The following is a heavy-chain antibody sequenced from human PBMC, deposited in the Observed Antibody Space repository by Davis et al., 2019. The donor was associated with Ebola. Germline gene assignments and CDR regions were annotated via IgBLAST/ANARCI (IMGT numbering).Heavy chain of an antibody. CDR3: ARHESLYDSGGLDN. D-gene: IGHD3-22*01. J-gene: IGHJ4*02. CDR2: IYPGDSDT. V-gene: IGHV5-51*01. CDR1: GYSFTSSW. Sequence: GESLKISCKGSGYSFTSSWIVWVRQMPGKGLEWMGIIYPGDSDTRYSPSFQGQVTISADTSISTAYLQWSGLKASDTAIYYCARHESLYDSGGLDNWGQGTLVTVSS.